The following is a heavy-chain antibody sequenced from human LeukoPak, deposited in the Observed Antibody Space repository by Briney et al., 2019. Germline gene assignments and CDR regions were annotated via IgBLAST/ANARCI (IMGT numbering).Heavy chain of an antibody. CDR3: ARKNDFEI. CDR1: GGSITSDH. D-gene: IGHD2/OR15-2a*01. Sequence: PSETLSLTCTVSGGSITSDHWNWIRQPPGKGLEWIGCIYYSGRTYYNPSLKSRITISVDMSKMQFSLRLTSVTAADTAVYYCARKNDFEIWGQETLVTVSS. J-gene: IGHJ3*02. CDR2: IYYSGRT. V-gene: IGHV4-59*01.